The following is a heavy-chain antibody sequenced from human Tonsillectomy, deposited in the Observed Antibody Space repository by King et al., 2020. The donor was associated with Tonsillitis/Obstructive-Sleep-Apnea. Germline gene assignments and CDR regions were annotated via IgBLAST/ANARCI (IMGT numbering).Heavy chain of an antibody. CDR3: ARDYDFWSGYYLF. CDR1: GFTFSSYS. V-gene: IGHV3-21*01. J-gene: IGHJ4*02. D-gene: IGHD3-3*01. CDR2: ISSSSSYI. Sequence: VQLVQSGGGLVKPGGSLRLSCAASGFTFSSYSMNWVRQAPGKGLEWVSSISSSSSYIYYADSVKGRFTISRDNAKNSLYLQMNSLRAEDTAVYYCARDYDFWSGYYLFWGQETLVTVSS.